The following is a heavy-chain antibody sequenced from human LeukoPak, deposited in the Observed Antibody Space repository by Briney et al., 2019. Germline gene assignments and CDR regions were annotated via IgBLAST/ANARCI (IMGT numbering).Heavy chain of an antibody. Sequence: NPSETLSLTCAVLGGSFNNYYWSWIRQPPGKGLEWVGEINHSGSTNYNPSLKSRVTISVDTSKNQFSLKLSSVTAADTAVYYCARENRDGYNAWGQGTLVTVSS. CDR1: GGSFNNYY. CDR3: ARENRDGYNA. J-gene: IGHJ5*02. D-gene: IGHD5-24*01. CDR2: INHSGST. V-gene: IGHV4-34*01.